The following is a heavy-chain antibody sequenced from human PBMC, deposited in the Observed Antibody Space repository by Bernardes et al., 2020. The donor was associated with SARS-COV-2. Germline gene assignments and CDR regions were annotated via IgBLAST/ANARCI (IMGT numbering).Heavy chain of an antibody. CDR1: GFTFDDYA. CDR2: ISWNSGSI. Sequence: SLRLSCAASGFTFDDYAMHWVRQAPGKGLEWVSGISWNSGSIGYADSVKGRFTISRDNAKNSLYLQMNSLRAEDTALYYCAAQQWLAPLDYWGQGTLVTVSS. CDR3: AAQQWLAPLDY. J-gene: IGHJ4*02. D-gene: IGHD6-19*01. V-gene: IGHV3-9*01.